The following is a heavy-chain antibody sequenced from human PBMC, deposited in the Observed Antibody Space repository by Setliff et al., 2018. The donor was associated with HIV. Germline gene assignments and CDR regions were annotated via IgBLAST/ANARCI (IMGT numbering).Heavy chain of an antibody. V-gene: IGHV4-59*11. J-gene: IGHJ2*01. CDR2: IYSSGST. CDR1: DGSISSHY. CDR3: ARAGDYGSGSYYDVNWYFDL. Sequence: SETLSLTCPVSDGSISSHYWSWIRQPPGKGLEWIGYIYSSGSTNYNPSLKSRVTISIDTSKNQFSLKLRFVTAADTAVYYCARAGDYGSGSYYDVNWYFDLWGRGTLVTVSS. D-gene: IGHD3-10*01.